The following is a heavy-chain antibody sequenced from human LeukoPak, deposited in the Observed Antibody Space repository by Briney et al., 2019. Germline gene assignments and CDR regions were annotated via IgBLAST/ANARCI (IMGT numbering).Heavy chain of an antibody. CDR3: LASDYQKYNWFDP. CDR1: GFTFDDYA. CDR2: ISWNSGSI. Sequence: PGRSLRLSCAASGFTFDDYAMHWVRQAPGKGLEWVSGISWNSGSIGYADSVKGRFTISRDNSKNTLYLQMNSLRAEDTAVYYCLASDYQKYNWFDPWGQGTLVTVSS. J-gene: IGHJ5*02. D-gene: IGHD3-10*01. V-gene: IGHV3-9*01.